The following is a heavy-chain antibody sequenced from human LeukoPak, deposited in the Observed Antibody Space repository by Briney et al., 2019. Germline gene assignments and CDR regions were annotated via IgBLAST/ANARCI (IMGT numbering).Heavy chain of an antibody. Sequence: GGSLRLSCAASGFTFSSYGMHWVRQAPGKGLEWVAFIRYDGSNKYYADSVKGRFTISRDNFKNTLYLQVNSLRAEDTAVYYCARLWSTSCKGGSCPHQPNYWGQGTRVTVPS. V-gene: IGHV3-30*02. CDR1: GFTFSSYG. D-gene: IGHD2-15*01. CDR3: ARLWSTSCKGGSCPHQPNY. CDR2: IRYDGSNK. J-gene: IGHJ4*02.